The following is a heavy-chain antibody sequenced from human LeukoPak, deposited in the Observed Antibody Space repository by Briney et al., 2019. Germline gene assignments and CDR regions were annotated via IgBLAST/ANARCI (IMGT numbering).Heavy chain of an antibody. Sequence: GGSLRLSCAASGFTFSSYGMSWVRQAPGKGLEWVSAISGSGGTTYYADSVKGRFTISRDNSKNTLYLQMNSLRAEDTAVYYCAKELTPRYYYGSGNLKRNGMDVWGQGTTVTVSS. CDR3: AKELTPRYYYGSGNLKRNGMDV. CDR1: GFTFSSYG. D-gene: IGHD3-10*01. J-gene: IGHJ6*02. CDR2: ISGSGGTT. V-gene: IGHV3-23*01.